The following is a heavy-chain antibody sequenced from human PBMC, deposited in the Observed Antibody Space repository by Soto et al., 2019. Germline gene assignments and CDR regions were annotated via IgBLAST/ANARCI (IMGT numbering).Heavy chain of an antibody. CDR1: GYTFTNHA. CDR2: INAGNGNT. Sequence: QVQLVQSGAEVKKPGASVKVSCKASGYTFTNHAIYWVRQAPGQRLEWMGWINAGNGNTKYSQTFQGRVTLTRDTSASTAYMELSSLRSEDTAVYYCATDSWVRGSNTWDFDYWGQGTRVTVSS. CDR3: ATDSWVRGSNTWDFDY. D-gene: IGHD1-26*01. V-gene: IGHV1-3*01. J-gene: IGHJ4*01.